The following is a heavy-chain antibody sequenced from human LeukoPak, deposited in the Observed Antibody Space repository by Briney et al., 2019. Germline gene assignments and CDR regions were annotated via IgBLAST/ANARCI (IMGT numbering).Heavy chain of an antibody. CDR1: GFTFSGYA. CDR2: ISGSGGST. D-gene: IGHD7-27*01. V-gene: IGHV3-23*01. Sequence: GGSLRLSCAASGFTFSGYARIGFARAPGRGLEWVSAISGSGGSTYYADSVKGRFTISRDNPKNTLYLQMNSLRAEDTAVYYCANAQLGAKYWGQGTLVTVSS. CDR3: ANAQLGAKY. J-gene: IGHJ4*02.